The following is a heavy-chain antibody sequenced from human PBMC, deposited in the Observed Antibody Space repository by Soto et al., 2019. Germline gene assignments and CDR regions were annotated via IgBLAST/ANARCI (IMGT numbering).Heavy chain of an antibody. Sequence: PSETLSLTCSVSGGSVSSSSYYWGWIRQPPGKGLEWIGSIYYSGSTYYNPSLKSRVTISVDTSKNQFSLKLSSVTAADTAVYYCARHRGPMVRGVITNWFDPWGQGTLVTVSS. CDR3: ARHRGPMVRGVITNWFDP. CDR1: GGSVSSSSYY. D-gene: IGHD3-10*01. J-gene: IGHJ5*02. V-gene: IGHV4-39*01. CDR2: IYYSGST.